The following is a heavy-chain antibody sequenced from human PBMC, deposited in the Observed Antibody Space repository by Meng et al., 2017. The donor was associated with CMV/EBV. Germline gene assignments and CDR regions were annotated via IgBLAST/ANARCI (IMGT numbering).Heavy chain of an antibody. D-gene: IGHD3-10*01. CDR1: GGSVSSGSYY. J-gene: IGHJ4*02. CDR3: ASGKYYYGSGSYYNPYY. V-gene: IGHV4-61*01. Sequence: GSLRLSCTVSGGSVSSGSYYWSWIRQPPGKGLEWIGYIYYSGSTNSNPSLKSRVTISVDTSKNQFSLKLSSVTAADTAVYYCASGKYYYGSGSYYNPYYWGQGTLVTVSS. CDR2: IYYSGST.